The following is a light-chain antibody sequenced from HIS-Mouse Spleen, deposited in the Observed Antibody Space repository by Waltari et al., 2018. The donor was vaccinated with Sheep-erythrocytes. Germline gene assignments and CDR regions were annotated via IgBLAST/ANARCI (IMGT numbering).Light chain of an antibody. CDR3: QTWGTGIRV. V-gene: IGLV4-69*01. Sequence: QLVLTHSPSASASLGASVTLTCTLSSGHSRYAIAWPQQKPEKGPRYLMKLNSDGRHSKGDGIPDRFSGSSSGAERYLTISSLQSEDEADYYCQTWGTGIRVFGGGTKLTVL. J-gene: IGLJ3*02. CDR1: SGHSRYA. CDR2: LNSDGRH.